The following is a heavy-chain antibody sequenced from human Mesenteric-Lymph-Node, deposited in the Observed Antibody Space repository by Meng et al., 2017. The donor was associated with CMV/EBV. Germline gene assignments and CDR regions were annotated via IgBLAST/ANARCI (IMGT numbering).Heavy chain of an antibody. V-gene: IGHV4-4*02. Sequence: LTCTVSGGSIITTNWWHWLRQPPGKGLEWIGEIYDTGSTNYNPSLKSRVTISVDKSKNQFSLKLSSVTAADTAVYYCARYSSGWYDYWGQGTLVTVSS. J-gene: IGHJ4*02. D-gene: IGHD6-19*01. CDR1: GGSIITTNW. CDR3: ARYSSGWYDY. CDR2: IYDTGST.